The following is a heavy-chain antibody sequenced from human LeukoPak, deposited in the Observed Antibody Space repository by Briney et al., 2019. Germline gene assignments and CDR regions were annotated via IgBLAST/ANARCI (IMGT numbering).Heavy chain of an antibody. V-gene: IGHV4-4*09. CDR2: IYTSGST. CDR1: GGSISSYY. D-gene: IGHD6-6*01. J-gene: IGHJ5*02. CDR3: ARDTSIFGSSGSYWFHP. Sequence: SETLSLTCTVSGGSISSYYWSWIRQPPGKGLEWIGYIYTSGSTNYNPSLKSRVTISVDTSKNQFSLKLTSVTAADKAVYYCARDTSIFGSSGSYWFHPWGQGSLVAVSS.